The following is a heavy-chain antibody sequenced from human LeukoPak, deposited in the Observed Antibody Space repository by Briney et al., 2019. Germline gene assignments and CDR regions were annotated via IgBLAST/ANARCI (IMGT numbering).Heavy chain of an antibody. J-gene: IGHJ4*02. CDR3: ARADWNEPFYFDY. CDR1: GGTFSSYA. V-gene: IGHV1-69*05. Sequence: ASVKVSCKASGGTFSSYAISWVRQAPGQGLEWMGGIIPIFGTADYAQKFQGRVTITTDESTSTAYMELSSLRSEDTAVYYCARADWNEPFYFDYWGQGTLVTVSS. CDR2: IIPIFGTA. D-gene: IGHD1-1*01.